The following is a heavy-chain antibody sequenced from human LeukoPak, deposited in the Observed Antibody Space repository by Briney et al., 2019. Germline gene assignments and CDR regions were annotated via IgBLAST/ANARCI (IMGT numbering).Heavy chain of an antibody. Sequence: PTGGSLRLSCEACGFTFSSYAMTGVRQAPGKGREWVSAVSGPDDATYYADSVKGRFSISRYNSKNTFYLQMSSLRADDTALYYCAKSLRRYSYGYFDNWGQGTLVTVSS. CDR2: VSGPDDAT. CDR3: AKSLRRYSYGYFDN. CDR1: GFTFSSYA. J-gene: IGHJ4*02. V-gene: IGHV3-23*01. D-gene: IGHD5-18*01.